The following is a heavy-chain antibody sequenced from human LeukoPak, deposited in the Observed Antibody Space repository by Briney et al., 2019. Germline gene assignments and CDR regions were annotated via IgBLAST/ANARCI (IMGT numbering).Heavy chain of an antibody. CDR2: IHHSGST. J-gene: IGHJ4*02. V-gene: IGHV4-34*01. Sequence: SETLSLTCAVYGGSFSGYYWTWIRQPPGKGLEWIGEIHHSGSTNYNPSLKSRVTISVDTSKNQFALKLSSVTAADTAVYYCARGGPHYLARLDPFDFWGQGTLVTVSS. CDR1: GGSFSGYY. CDR3: ARGGPHYLARLDPFDF. D-gene: IGHD6-25*01.